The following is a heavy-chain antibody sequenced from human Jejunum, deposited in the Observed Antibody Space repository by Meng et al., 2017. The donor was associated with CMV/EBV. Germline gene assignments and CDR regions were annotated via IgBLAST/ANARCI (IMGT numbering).Heavy chain of an antibody. CDR3: ASERWGSGYLDL. V-gene: IGHV1-3*01. Sequence: CKDAGHTFSNYAMHWVRQAPGQRLEWMGLVNAGNGNTRYSQKFQGRVTISRDTSASTVYMELSSLTSEDTAVYYCASERWGSGYLDLWGRGSLVTVSS. D-gene: IGHD4-23*01. CDR2: VNAGNGNT. CDR1: GHTFSNYA. J-gene: IGHJ2*01.